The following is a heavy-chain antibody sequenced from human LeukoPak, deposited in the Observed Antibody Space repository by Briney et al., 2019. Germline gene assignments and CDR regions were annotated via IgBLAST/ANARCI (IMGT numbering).Heavy chain of an antibody. CDR3: ARLYYDSWSGYSGFDP. D-gene: IGHD3-3*01. Sequence: PSETLSLTCAVYGGSFSGYYWSWIRQPPGKGLEWIGEINHSGSTNYNPSLKSRVTISVDTSKNQFSLKLSSVTAADTAVYYCARLYYDSWSGYSGFDPWGQGTLVTVSS. CDR1: GGSFSGYY. V-gene: IGHV4-34*01. CDR2: INHSGST. J-gene: IGHJ5*02.